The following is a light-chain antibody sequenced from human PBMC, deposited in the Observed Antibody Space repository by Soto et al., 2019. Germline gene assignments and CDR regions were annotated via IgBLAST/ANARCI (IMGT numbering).Light chain of an antibody. V-gene: IGLV2-14*01. CDR2: EVN. CDR1: RSDVGKYDY. CDR3: SSYTSTRTYV. Sequence: QSVLTQPPSASGSPGQSVTISCTGTRSDVGKYDYFSWYQQQPGKAPNLVIFEVNKRPSGVSNRFSGSKSGNTASLTISGLQAEDEADYYCSSYTSTRTYVFGTGTKVTVL. J-gene: IGLJ1*01.